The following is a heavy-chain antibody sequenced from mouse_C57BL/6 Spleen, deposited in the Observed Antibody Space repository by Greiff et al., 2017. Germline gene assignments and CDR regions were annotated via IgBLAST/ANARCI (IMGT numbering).Heavy chain of an antibody. CDR3: ARDEDYGSSYGVAMDY. D-gene: IGHD1-1*01. J-gene: IGHJ4*01. Sequence: EVQRVESGGGLVKPGGSLKLSCAASGFTFSSYAMSWVRQTPEKRLEWVATISDGGSYTYYPDNVKGRFTISRDNAKNNLYLQMSHLKSEDTAMYYCARDEDYGSSYGVAMDYWGQGTSVTVSS. CDR2: ISDGGSYT. V-gene: IGHV5-4*01. CDR1: GFTFSSYA.